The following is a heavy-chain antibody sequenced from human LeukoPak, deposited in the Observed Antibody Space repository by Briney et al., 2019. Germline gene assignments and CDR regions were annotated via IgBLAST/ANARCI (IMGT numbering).Heavy chain of an antibody. J-gene: IGHJ4*02. CDR3: AKESGKFDY. V-gene: IGHV3-43*02. Sequence: GGSLRLSCVASGLNFDDSAMHSVRQAPGKGLEWVSLISPEGGRTFSADSVKGRFSISRDTSKNSLYLQMNSLRSEDTAMYYCAKESGKFDYWGQGTLVAVSS. CDR1: GLNFDDSA. CDR2: ISPEGGRT.